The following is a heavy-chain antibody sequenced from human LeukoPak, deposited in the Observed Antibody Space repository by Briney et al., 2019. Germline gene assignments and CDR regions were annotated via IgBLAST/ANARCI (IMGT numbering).Heavy chain of an antibody. CDR3: ARGVTLFGGHYMDV. J-gene: IGHJ6*03. CDR1: GGSISSSSYY. CDR2: IYYSGST. D-gene: IGHD3-3*01. V-gene: IGHV4-39*07. Sequence: SETLSLTCTVSGGSISSSSYYWGWIRQPPGKGLEWIGSIYYSGSTYYNPSLKSRVTISIDRSKNQFYLNLSSVTAADTAVYYCARGVTLFGGHYMDVWGKGTTVTVSS.